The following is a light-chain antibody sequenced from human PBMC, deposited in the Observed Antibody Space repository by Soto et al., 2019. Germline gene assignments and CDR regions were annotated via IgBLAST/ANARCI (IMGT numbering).Light chain of an antibody. Sequence: EIVMTQSPATLSVSPGERATLSCRASQSVGSNLAWYQQKPGQAPRLLIYGASTRATGIPARFSGSGSGTEFTLTISSLQSEDFAIHFCQQYNNWPPARTFGQGTKVEIK. CDR2: GAS. V-gene: IGKV3-15*01. CDR3: QQYNNWPPART. CDR1: QSVGSN. J-gene: IGKJ1*01.